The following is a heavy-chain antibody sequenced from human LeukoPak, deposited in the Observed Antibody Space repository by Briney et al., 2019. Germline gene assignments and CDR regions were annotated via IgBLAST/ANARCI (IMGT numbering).Heavy chain of an antibody. CDR3: ARGLSAIVH. D-gene: IGHD2-21*02. CDR1: GDSFSGYY. Sequence: PSDNLSLTCAVYGDSFSGYYQSWIRKPPGKGLEWIGEINHSGSTNYNPSLKSRVTISVDTSKNQFSLKLSSVTAADTAVYYCARGLSAIVHWGQGTLVTVSS. J-gene: IGHJ4*02. V-gene: IGHV4-34*01. CDR2: INHSGST.